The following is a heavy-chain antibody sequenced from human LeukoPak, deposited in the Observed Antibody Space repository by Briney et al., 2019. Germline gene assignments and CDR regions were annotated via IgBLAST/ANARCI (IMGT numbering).Heavy chain of an antibody. CDR2: INHSGST. D-gene: IGHD3-3*01. V-gene: IGHV4-34*01. Sequence: SETLSLTCAVYGGSFSGYYWSWIRQPPGKGLEWIGEINHSGSTNYNPSLKSRVTISVDTSKNQFSLKLSSVTAADTAVYYCARVTYYYDFWSGYRTAGVAFDIWGQGTMVTVSS. CDR3: ARVTYYYDFWSGYRTAGVAFDI. CDR1: GGSFSGYY. J-gene: IGHJ3*02.